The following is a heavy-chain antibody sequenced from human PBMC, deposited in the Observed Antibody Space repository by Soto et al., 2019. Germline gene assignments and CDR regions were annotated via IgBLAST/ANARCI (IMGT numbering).Heavy chain of an antibody. Sequence: GGSLRLSCAASGFTFSSYSMNWVRQAPGKGLEWVSYVSSSSRTIYCADSVKGRFTISRDNAKNSLYLQMNSLRAEDTAVFYCAKERSSGWSLDYWGQGTLVTVSS. CDR3: AKERSSGWSLDY. V-gene: IGHV3-48*01. J-gene: IGHJ4*02. CDR1: GFTFSSYS. D-gene: IGHD6-19*01. CDR2: VSSSSRTI.